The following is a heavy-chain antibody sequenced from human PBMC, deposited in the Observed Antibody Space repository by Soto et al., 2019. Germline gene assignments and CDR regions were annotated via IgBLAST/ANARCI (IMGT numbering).Heavy chain of an antibody. D-gene: IGHD6-13*01. CDR2: INHSGST. J-gene: IGHJ6*02. CDR1: GGSFSGYY. CDR3: AISGGSSWENYYYGMDV. Sequence: PSETLSLTCAVYGGSFSGYYWSWIRQPPGKGLEWIGEINHSGSTNYNPSLKSRVTISLYTSNNQFSLKLSSVTAADTVVYYCAISGGSSWENYYYGMDVWGQGTTVTVSS. V-gene: IGHV4-34*01.